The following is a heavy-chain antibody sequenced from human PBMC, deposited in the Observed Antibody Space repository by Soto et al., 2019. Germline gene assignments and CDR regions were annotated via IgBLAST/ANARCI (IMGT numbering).Heavy chain of an antibody. V-gene: IGHV4-4*02. CDR3: ARARDCTRPGCIVGWFDP. CDR2: PTQGGVT. J-gene: IGHJ5*02. CDR1: SGSIDNVYW. D-gene: IGHD2-8*01. Sequence: QVQLQESGPRLVKPSGTLALTGAVSSGSIDNVYWWRWVRQSPGKGLEWFGEPTQGGVTNYHPSREGRVTISIDKSTNPFYLALNSVTAADPAMYYRARARDCTRPGCIVGWFDPWGREPWSPSPQ.